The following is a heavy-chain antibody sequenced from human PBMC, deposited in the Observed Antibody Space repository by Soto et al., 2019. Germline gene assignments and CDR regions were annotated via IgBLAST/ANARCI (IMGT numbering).Heavy chain of an antibody. D-gene: IGHD3-22*01. Sequence: EVQLVESGGGLVKPGGSLGLSCSASRFTSSSYTMNWVRQAPGKGLEWVSSISSSTTYIYYADSVKGRFTISRDNAKNSLYLQVNSLRAEDTAVYYCARDFDSSGYYGPVGAFDIWGQGTMVTVSS. V-gene: IGHV3-21*03. CDR3: ARDFDSSGYYGPVGAFDI. CDR1: RFTSSSYT. CDR2: ISSSTTYI. J-gene: IGHJ3*02.